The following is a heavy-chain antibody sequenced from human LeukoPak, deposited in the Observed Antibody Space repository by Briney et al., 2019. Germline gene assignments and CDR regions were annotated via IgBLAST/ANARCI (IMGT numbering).Heavy chain of an antibody. Sequence: SETLSLTCFVSGASISGADHYWSWIRQPPGKGLEWIGDIYYSGTTSYNPSLKSRVLISVDTPKNHFSLKLSSVTAADTAMYYCARVSDTVPSIYFDFWGQGSLVTVSS. CDR1: GASISGADHY. V-gene: IGHV4-30-4*01. CDR3: ARVSDTVPSIYFDF. CDR2: IYYSGTT. D-gene: IGHD2/OR15-2a*01. J-gene: IGHJ4*02.